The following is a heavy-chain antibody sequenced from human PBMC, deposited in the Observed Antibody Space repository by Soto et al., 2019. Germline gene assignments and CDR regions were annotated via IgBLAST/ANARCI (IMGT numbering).Heavy chain of an antibody. CDR2: IKQDGSEK. CDR1: GFTFSSYW. CDR3: ERNYWASLFYYDSSRYYYGMDV. Sequence: GGSLRLSCAASGFTFSSYWMSWVRQAPGKGLEWVANIKQDGSEKYYVDSVKGRFTISRDNAKNSLYLQMNSLRAEDTAVYYCERNYWASLFYYDSSRYYYGMDVWGQGTTVTVSS. D-gene: IGHD3-22*01. V-gene: IGHV3-7*01. J-gene: IGHJ6*02.